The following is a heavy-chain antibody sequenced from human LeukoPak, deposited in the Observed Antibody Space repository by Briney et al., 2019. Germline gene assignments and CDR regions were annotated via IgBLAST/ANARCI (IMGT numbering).Heavy chain of an antibody. Sequence: GGSLRLSCTASGFTFGDYAMSWFRQAPGKGLEWVSFIRGKAYGGTTQYAASVKGRFTISRDDSKSIAYLQMNSLKTEDTAVYYCTRDQTTVTTRRFDYWGQGTLVTVSS. CDR3: TRDQTTVTTRRFDY. V-gene: IGHV3-49*03. CDR1: GFTFGDYA. J-gene: IGHJ4*02. CDR2: IRGKAYGGTT. D-gene: IGHD4-17*01.